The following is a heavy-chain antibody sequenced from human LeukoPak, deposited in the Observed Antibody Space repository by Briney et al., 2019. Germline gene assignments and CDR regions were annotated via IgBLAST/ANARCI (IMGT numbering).Heavy chain of an antibody. CDR3: AKDRAPLVGAFDI. V-gene: IGHV3-23*01. J-gene: IGHJ3*02. CDR2: ISGSGGST. CDR1: GFTFSSYA. Sequence: AGGSLRLPCAASGFTFSSYAMSWVRQAPGKGLEWVSAISGSGGSTYYADSVKGRFTISRDNSKNTLYLQMNSLRAEDTAVYYCAKDRAPLVGAFDIWGQGTMVTVSS. D-gene: IGHD6-13*01.